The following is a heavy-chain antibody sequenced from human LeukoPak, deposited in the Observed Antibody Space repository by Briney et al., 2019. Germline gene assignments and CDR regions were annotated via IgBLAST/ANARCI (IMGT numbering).Heavy chain of an antibody. Sequence: GRSLRLSCEASGFTFRFYAMHWVRQAPGKGLDWVAFISSDGSRKYYTDSVKGQFTISRDNSKNTLYLQMNSLRAEDTAVYYCAKSLGSGSYYRAPFDYWGQGTLVTVSS. CDR3: AKSLGSGSYYRAPFDY. CDR1: GFTFRFYA. CDR2: ISSDGSRK. J-gene: IGHJ4*02. V-gene: IGHV3-30*04. D-gene: IGHD3-10*01.